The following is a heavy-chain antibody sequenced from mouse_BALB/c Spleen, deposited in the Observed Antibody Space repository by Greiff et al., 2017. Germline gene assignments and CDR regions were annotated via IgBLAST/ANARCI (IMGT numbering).Heavy chain of an antibody. V-gene: IGHV1-77*01. Sequence: VQLQQSGPELVKPGASVKMSCKASGYTFTDYVISWVKQRTGQGLEWIGEIYPGSGSTYYNAKFKGKATLTADKSSNTAYMQLSSLTSEDSAVYFCARRHYDYDGYWGQGTLVTVSA. J-gene: IGHJ3*01. CDR3: ARRHYDYDGY. CDR1: GYTFTDYV. D-gene: IGHD2-4*01. CDR2: IYPGSGST.